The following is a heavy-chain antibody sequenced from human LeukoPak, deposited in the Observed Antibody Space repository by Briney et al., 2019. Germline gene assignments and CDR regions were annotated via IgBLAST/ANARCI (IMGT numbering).Heavy chain of an antibody. D-gene: IGHD3-10*01. Sequence: SQTLSLTCAVSGGSISSGGYYWSWLRPHPGKGLEWIGYIYYSGSTYYNPSLKSRITISVDTSKNQFSLKLSSVTAADTAVYYCAGERRYLKSWGQGTLVTVSS. CDR3: AGERRYLKS. J-gene: IGHJ4*02. V-gene: IGHV4-31*11. CDR2: IYYSGST. CDR1: GGSISSGGYY.